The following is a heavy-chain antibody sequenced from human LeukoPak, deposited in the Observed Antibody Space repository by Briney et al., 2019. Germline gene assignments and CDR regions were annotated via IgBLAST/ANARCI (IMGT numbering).Heavy chain of an antibody. D-gene: IGHD2-2*01. J-gene: IGHJ4*02. CDR2: INPSGGST. V-gene: IGHV1-46*01. CDR3: ARGPLVVVPAAIVPGGHFGY. CDR1: GYAFTSYY. Sequence: ASVKVSCKASGYAFTSYYMHWVRQAPGQGLEWMGIINPSGGSTSYAQKFQGRVTMTRNTSISTAYMELSRLRSDDTAVYYCARGPLVVVPAAIVPGGHFGYWGQGTLVTVSS.